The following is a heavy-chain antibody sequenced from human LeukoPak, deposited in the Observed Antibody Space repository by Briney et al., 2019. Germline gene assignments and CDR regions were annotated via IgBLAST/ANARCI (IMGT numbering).Heavy chain of an antibody. CDR1: GFTFSSYG. D-gene: IGHD2-15*01. CDR2: ISYDGSNK. J-gene: IGHJ4*02. Sequence: PGGSLRLSCAASGFTFSSYGMHWVRQAPGKGLEWVAVISYDGSNKYYADSVKGRFTISRDNSKNTLYLQMNSLRAEDTAVYYCARAKGGYCSGGSCYPAGVDYWGQGTLVPVSS. CDR3: ARAKGGYCSGGSCYPAGVDY. V-gene: IGHV3-30*03.